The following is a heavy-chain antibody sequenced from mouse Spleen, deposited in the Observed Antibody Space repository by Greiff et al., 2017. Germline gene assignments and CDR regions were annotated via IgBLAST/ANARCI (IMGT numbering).Heavy chain of an antibody. D-gene: IGHD2-10*01. CDR3: TTAYYGNYHWYFDV. J-gene: IGHJ1*01. Sequence: LKQPGSELVRPGASVKLSCKASGYTFTSYWMHWVKQRHGQGLEWIGNIYPGSGSTNYDEKFKSKGTLTVDTSSSTAYMHLSSLTSEDSAVYYCTTAYYGNYHWYFDVWGAGTTVTVSS. V-gene: IGHV1S22*01. CDR1: GYTFTSYW. CDR2: IYPGSGST.